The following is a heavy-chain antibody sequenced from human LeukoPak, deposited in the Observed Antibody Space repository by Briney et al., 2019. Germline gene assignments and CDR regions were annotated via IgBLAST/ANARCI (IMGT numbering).Heavy chain of an antibody. J-gene: IGHJ4*02. CDR1: GFTFSSYA. CDR2: ISSTGRTM. CDR3: ARLSRATPDY. V-gene: IGHV3-48*03. Sequence: PGGSLRLSCAASGFTFSSYAMSWVRQAPGKGLEWVSYISSTGRTMYYADSVKGRFTISRDNAKKSLYLQMSSLRAEDTAVYYCARLSRATPDYWGQGTLVTVSS.